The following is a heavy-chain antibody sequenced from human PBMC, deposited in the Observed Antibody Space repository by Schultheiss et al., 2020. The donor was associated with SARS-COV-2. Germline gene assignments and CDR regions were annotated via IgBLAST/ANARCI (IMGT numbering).Heavy chain of an antibody. CDR1: AFTFSSYW. V-gene: IGHV3-74*01. CDR3: VKGIAAAGRPDAFDI. J-gene: IGHJ3*02. CDR2: INSDGSST. D-gene: IGHD6-13*01. Sequence: GESLKISCVASAFTFSSYWMHWVRQAPGKGLVWVSRINSDGSSTSYADSVKGRFTISRDNAKNTLYLQMNSLRAEDTAVYYCVKGIAAAGRPDAFDIWGQGTMVTVSS.